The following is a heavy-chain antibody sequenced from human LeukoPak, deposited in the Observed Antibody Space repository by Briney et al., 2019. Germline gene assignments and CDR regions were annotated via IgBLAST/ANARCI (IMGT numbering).Heavy chain of an antibody. D-gene: IGHD6-19*01. CDR1: GFTFSSYS. Sequence: PGGSLRLSCAASGFTFSSYSMNWVRQAPGKGLEWVSSISSSSSYIYYADSVKGRFTISRDNSNSTLYLQMNSLRAEDTAVYYCAKGPLEARGYSSGWYRARVEDYFDSWGQGTLLTVSS. CDR3: AKGPLEARGYSSGWYRARVEDYFDS. V-gene: IGHV3-21*04. CDR2: ISSSSSYI. J-gene: IGHJ4*02.